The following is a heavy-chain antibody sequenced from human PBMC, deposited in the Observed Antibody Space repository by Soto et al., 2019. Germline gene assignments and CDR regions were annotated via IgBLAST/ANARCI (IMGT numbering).Heavy chain of an antibody. CDR3: TSSVAYSCSWLI. V-gene: IGHV3-15*01. J-gene: IGHJ3*02. D-gene: IGHD6-13*01. CDR2: IKSKTDGGTT. Sequence: EVQLVESGGGLVKPGGSLRLSCAASGFTFSNAWMRWVRQAPGQGLEWVGRIKSKTDGGTTDYPAPVKGRFTISRDDSKNTLYLQMNSLKTEDTAVYYCTSSVAYSCSWLIWGQGTMVTVSS. CDR1: GFTFSNAW.